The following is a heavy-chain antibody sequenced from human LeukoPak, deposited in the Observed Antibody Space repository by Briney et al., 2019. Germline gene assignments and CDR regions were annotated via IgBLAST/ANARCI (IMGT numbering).Heavy chain of an antibody. J-gene: IGHJ6*03. V-gene: IGHV4-38-2*02. CDR2: IYHSGST. Sequence: PSETLSLTCAVSGYSISSGYYWGWIRQPPGKGLEWIGSIYHSGSTYYNPSLKSRVTISVDTSKNQFSLKLSSVTAADTAVYYCARDLYGDYGVHYYYYMDVWGEGTTVTVSS. CDR1: GYSISSGYY. CDR3: ARDLYGDYGVHYYYYMDV. D-gene: IGHD4-17*01.